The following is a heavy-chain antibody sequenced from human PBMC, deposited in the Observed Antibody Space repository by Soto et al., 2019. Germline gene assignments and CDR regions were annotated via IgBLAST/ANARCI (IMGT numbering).Heavy chain of an antibody. J-gene: IGHJ4*02. D-gene: IGHD3-10*01. CDR3: AHTIMVRGVMIHFDY. V-gene: IGHV2-5*02. CDR2: IYWDDDK. CDR1: GFSLSTSGVG. Sequence: QITLKESGPTLVKPTQTLTLTCTFSGFSLSTSGVGVGWIRQPPGKALEWLALIYWDDDKRYSPSLKSRLIITKDTSKNQVVLTMTNMDPVDTATYYCAHTIMVRGVMIHFDYWGQGTLVTVSS.